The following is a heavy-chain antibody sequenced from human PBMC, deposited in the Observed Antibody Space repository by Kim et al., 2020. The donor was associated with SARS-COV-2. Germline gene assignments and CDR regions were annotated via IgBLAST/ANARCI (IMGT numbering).Heavy chain of an antibody. J-gene: IGHJ6*02. CDR2: IGSSSSSKI. CDR3: ARGDSAYSNTWPTNHYYYYGMDV. V-gene: IGHV3-21*01. Sequence: GGSLRLSCAASGFTFSGYAMNWVRQAPGKGLEWVSSIGSSSSSKIYYADSVEGRFTISRDNAKNSLYLQMHSLRAEDTGVYYCARGDSAYSNTWPTNHYYYYGMDVWGQGTSVTVSS. D-gene: IGHD6-13*01. CDR1: GFTFSGYA.